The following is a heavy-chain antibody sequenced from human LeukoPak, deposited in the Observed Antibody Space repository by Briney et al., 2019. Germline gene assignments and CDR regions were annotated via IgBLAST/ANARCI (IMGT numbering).Heavy chain of an antibody. CDR1: GYTFTRYA. Sequence: ASVKVSCKASGYTFTRYAINWVRQAPGQGLEWMGWINTNTGNPTYAQGFTGRFVFYLDTSVSTAYLHISSLKAEDTAVYYCARDMRQWLVESNWFDPWGQGTLVTVSS. CDR2: INTNTGNP. D-gene: IGHD6-19*01. V-gene: IGHV7-4-1*02. CDR3: ARDMRQWLVESNWFDP. J-gene: IGHJ5*02.